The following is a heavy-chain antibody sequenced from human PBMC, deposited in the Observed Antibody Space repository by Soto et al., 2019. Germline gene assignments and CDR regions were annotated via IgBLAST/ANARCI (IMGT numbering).Heavy chain of an antibody. CDR3: ATGRFCSGCSREENWFEH. D-gene: IGHD2-15*01. J-gene: IGHJ5*02. Sequence: QVQLVQSGTEVKKPGASVKVSCKASGYTFTSYDINWVRQATGQGLEWMGWMNPNSGNTGYAQKFQGRVTMTRNTSIRTGYMVMRSLRSENTAVYYWATGRFCSGCSREENWFEHRVQRSLFTVS. CDR2: MNPNSGNT. V-gene: IGHV1-8*01. CDR1: GYTFTSYD.